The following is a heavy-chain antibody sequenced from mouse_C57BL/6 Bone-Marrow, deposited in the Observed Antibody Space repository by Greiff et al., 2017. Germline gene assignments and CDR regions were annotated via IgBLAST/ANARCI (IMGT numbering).Heavy chain of an antibody. J-gene: IGHJ2*01. CDR1: GYTFTSYW. CDR2: IHPNSGST. D-gene: IGHD1-1*02. CDR3: ARVGLCRPYYFDY. V-gene: IGHV1-64*01. Sequence: QVQLQQPGAELVKPGASVKLSCKASGYTFTSYWMHWVKQRPGQGLEWIGMIHPNSGSTNYNEKFKSKATLTVDKSSSTAYMQLSSLTSEDSSVYYCARVGLCRPYYFDYWGQGTTRTVSS.